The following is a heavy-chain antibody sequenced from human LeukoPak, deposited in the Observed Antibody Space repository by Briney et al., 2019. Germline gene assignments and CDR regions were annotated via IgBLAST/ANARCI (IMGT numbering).Heavy chain of an antibody. D-gene: IGHD2-21*02. CDR1: GASMTNYY. CDR2: IYYSGIT. Sequence: PSETLSLTCTVSGASMTNYYWSWIRKPPGKGLEWIGYIYYSGITNYNPSLTSRVSISVDMSKNQFSLKLTSVTAADTAVYFCARDGPGDCRFDYWGQGTLVTVSS. J-gene: IGHJ4*02. CDR3: ARDGPGDCRFDY. V-gene: IGHV4-59*01.